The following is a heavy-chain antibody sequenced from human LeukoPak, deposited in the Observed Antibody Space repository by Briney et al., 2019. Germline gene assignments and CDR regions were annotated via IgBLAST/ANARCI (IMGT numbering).Heavy chain of an antibody. CDR2: IIPILGIA. J-gene: IGHJ6*01. D-gene: IGHD3-10*01. V-gene: IGHV1-69*10. Sequence: GASVKVSCKASGYTFANYGISWVRQAPGQGLEWVGRIIPILGIANYAQKFQGRVTITADKTTSTAYMELSSLRSEDTAVYYCAIGARVNYYYGMDVWGQGTTVTVSS. CDR3: AIGARVNYYYGMDV. CDR1: GYTFANYG.